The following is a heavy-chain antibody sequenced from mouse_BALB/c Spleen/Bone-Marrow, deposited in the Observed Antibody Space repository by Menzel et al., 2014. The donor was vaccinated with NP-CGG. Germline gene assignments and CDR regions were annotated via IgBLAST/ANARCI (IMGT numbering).Heavy chain of an antibody. V-gene: IGHV14-3*02. CDR2: IDPANGNT. Sequence: VQLQQSGAELVKPGASVKLSCTASGFNIKDTYXHWVKQRPXQGLEWIGRIDPANGNTKYDPKFQGKATITADTSSNTACLQLSSLTSEDTAVYYCARWLLPYGLDYWGQGTSVTVSS. J-gene: IGHJ4*01. CDR1: GFNIKDTY. D-gene: IGHD2-3*01. CDR3: ARWLLPYGLDY.